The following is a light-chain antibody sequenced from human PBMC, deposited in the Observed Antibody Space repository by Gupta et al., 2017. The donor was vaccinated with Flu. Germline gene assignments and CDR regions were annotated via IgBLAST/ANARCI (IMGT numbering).Light chain of an antibody. J-gene: IGKJ1*01. CDR3: QQDDNLPRT. CDR2: DAS. CDR1: QDISNY. V-gene: IGKV1-33*01. Sequence: DIQMTQSPSSLSASVGDRVTITCQASQDISNYLNWYQQKPGKAPKLLIYDASNLETGVPSRFSGSGSGTDFTFTISSLQPEDSATYYCQQDDNLPRTFGQGTKVEIK.